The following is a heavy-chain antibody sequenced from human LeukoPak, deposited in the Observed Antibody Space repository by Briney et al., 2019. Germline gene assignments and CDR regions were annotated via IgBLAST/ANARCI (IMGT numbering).Heavy chain of an antibody. CDR2: INPNSGGT. V-gene: IGHV1-2*02. CDR1: GYTFTGYY. Sequence: ASVKVSCTASGYTFTGYYMHWVRQAPGQGLEWMGWINPNSGGTNYAQKFQGRVTMTRDTSISTAYMELSRLRSDDTAVYYCARQDNYYDSSGYTPYWYFDLWGRGTLVTVSS. D-gene: IGHD3-22*01. J-gene: IGHJ2*01. CDR3: ARQDNYYDSSGYTPYWYFDL.